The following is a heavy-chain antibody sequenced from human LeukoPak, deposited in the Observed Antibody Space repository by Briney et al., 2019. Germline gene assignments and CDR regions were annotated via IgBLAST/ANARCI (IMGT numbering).Heavy chain of an antibody. CDR2: IYYSGST. V-gene: IGHV4-39*01. Sequence: SETLSLTCTVSGGSISSSSYYWGWIRQPPGKGLEWIGSIYYSGSTYYNPSLKSRVTISVDTSKNQFSLKLSSVTAADTAVYYCARGPHTRLYDILTGYVFDYWGQGTLVTVSS. CDR1: GGSISSSSYY. D-gene: IGHD3-9*01. J-gene: IGHJ4*02. CDR3: ARGPHTRLYDILTGYVFDY.